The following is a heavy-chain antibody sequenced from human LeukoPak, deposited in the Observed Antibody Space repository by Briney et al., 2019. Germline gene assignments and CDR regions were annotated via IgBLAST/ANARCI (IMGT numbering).Heavy chain of an antibody. CDR2: IRYDGSNK. D-gene: IGHD3-22*01. CDR1: GFTFSSYG. Sequence: GGSLRLSCAASGFTFSSYGMHWVRQAPGKGLEWVALIRYDGSNKYYADSVKGRFTISRDNSKNTLYLQMNSLRAEDTAVYYCARDSGSSGWFDPWGQGTLVTVSS. V-gene: IGHV3-30*02. J-gene: IGHJ5*02. CDR3: ARDSGSSGWFDP.